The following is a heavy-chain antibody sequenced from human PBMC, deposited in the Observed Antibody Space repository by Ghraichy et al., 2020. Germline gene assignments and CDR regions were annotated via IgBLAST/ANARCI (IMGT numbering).Heavy chain of an antibody. Sequence: GGSLRLSCAASGFTFSSYSMNWVRQAPGKGLEWVSSISSSSSYIYYADSVKGRFTISRDNAKNSLYLQMNSLRAEDTAVYYCARPYCSGGSCLGSNWFDPWGQGTLVTVSS. J-gene: IGHJ5*02. CDR2: ISSSSSYI. V-gene: IGHV3-21*01. CDR1: GFTFSSYS. D-gene: IGHD2-15*01. CDR3: ARPYCSGGSCLGSNWFDP.